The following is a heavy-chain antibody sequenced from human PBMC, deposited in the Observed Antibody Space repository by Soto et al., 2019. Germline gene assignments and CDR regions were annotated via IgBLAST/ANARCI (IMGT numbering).Heavy chain of an antibody. CDR2: ISAHNGNT. CDR1: GYTFTSYG. D-gene: IGHD3-22*01. J-gene: IGHJ5*02. V-gene: IGHV1-18*01. CDR3: ASSHSSGYLNWFDP. Sequence: GASVKVSCTASGYTFTSYGISWVRQAPGQGLEWMGWISAHNGNTNYAQKFQGRVTITADESTSTAYMELSSLRSEDTAVYYCASSHSSGYLNWFDPWGQGTLVTVSS.